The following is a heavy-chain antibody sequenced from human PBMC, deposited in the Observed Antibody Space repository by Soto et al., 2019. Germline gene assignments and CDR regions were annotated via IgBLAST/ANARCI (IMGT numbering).Heavy chain of an antibody. CDR2: IYYSGST. CDR3: AGHFLELWFGEFAKGRFDP. J-gene: IGHJ5*02. Sequence: SETLSLTCTVSGGSISSSSYYWGWIRQPPGKGLEWIGSIYYSGSTYYNPSLKSRVTISVDTSKNQFSRKLSSVTAADTAVYYCAGHFLELWFGEFAKGRFDPWGQGTLVTVSS. D-gene: IGHD3-10*01. CDR1: GGSISSSSYY. V-gene: IGHV4-39*01.